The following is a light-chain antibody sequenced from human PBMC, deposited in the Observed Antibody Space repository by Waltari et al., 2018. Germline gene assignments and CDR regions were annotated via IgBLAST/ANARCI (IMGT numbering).Light chain of an antibody. J-gene: IGKJ3*01. Sequence: DIQMTQSPSSLSASVGDRATITCRASQSISSYLNWYQQKPGKAPKLLIYAASSLQSVVPSRFSSSGSGTDFTLTISSLQPEDFATYYCQQSYSTPLTFGPGTKVDIK. V-gene: IGKV1-39*01. CDR2: AAS. CDR1: QSISSY. CDR3: QQSYSTPLT.